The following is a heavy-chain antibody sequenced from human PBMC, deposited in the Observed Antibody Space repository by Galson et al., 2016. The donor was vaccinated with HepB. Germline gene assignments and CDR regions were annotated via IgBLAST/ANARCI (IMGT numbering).Heavy chain of an antibody. J-gene: IGHJ4*02. D-gene: IGHD3-22*01. V-gene: IGHV3-48*02. Sequence: SLRLSCAASGFIFSSYSMNWVRQAPGKGLEWASYIASSSSAKYYADSVKGRFTISRDNAKNSMYLQMNSLRDEDTALYFCARLDWNYYDLGRPFDYWGRGTLFTVSS. CDR3: ARLDWNYYDLGRPFDY. CDR2: IASSSSAK. CDR1: GFIFSSYS.